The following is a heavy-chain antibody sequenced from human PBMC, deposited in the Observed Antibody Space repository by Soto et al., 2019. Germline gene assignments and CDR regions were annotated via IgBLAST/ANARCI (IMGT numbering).Heavy chain of an antibody. CDR3: ARDNYYYGMDV. CDR1: GVSIGTGGYS. V-gene: IGHV4-30-2*01. CDR2: ISHSGGT. J-gene: IGHJ6*02. Sequence: SETLSLTCAVSGVSIGTGGYSWSWIRQPPGKGLEWIGYISHSGGTHYNPSLKSRVTISVDRSNNQFSLRLSSVTAADTAVYYCARDNYYYGMDVWGQGTTVTVSS.